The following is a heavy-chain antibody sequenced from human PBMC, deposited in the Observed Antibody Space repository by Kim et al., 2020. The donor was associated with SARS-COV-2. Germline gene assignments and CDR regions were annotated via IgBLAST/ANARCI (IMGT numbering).Heavy chain of an antibody. D-gene: IGHD2-15*01. CDR2: ISGSGGST. J-gene: IGHJ4*02. Sequence: GGSLRLSCAASGFTFSSYAMSWVRQAPGKGLEWVSAISGSGGSTYYADSVKGRFTISRDNSKNTLYLQMNSLRAEDTAVYYCAKRGWYCGRTCTYYFDYWGQGTLVTVSS. V-gene: IGHV3-23*01. CDR1: GFTFSSYA. CDR3: AKRGWYCGRTCTYYFDY.